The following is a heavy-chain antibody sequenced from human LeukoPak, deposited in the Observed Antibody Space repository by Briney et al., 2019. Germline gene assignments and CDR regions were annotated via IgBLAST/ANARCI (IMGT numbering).Heavy chain of an antibody. V-gene: IGHV3-7*01. CDR3: ARGLSVVAPAAREIY. J-gene: IGHJ4*02. Sequence: PGGSLRLSCAASGFTFSSYWMSWVRQAPGKGLEWVANIKQDGSEKYYVDSVKGRFTISRDNAKNSLYLQINSLRAEDTAVYYCARGLSVVAPAAREIYWGQGALVTVSS. CDR1: GFTFSSYW. D-gene: IGHD2-2*01. CDR2: IKQDGSEK.